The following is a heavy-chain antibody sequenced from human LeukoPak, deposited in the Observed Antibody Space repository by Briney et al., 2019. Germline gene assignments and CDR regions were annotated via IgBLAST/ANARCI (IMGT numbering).Heavy chain of an antibody. D-gene: IGHD3-3*01. V-gene: IGHV4-34*01. CDR1: GGSFSGYY. J-gene: IGHJ3*02. CDR2: INHSGST. CDR3: ARATGPRYDFWSGYPIGAFDI. Sequence: SETLSLTCAVYGGSFSGYYWSWIRQPPGKGPEWIGEINHSGSTNYNPSLKSRVTISVDTSKDQFSLKLSSVTAADTAVYYCARATGPRYDFWSGYPIGAFDIWGQGTMVTVSS.